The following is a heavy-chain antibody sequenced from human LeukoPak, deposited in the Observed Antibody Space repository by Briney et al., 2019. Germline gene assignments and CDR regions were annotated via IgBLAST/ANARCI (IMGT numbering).Heavy chain of an antibody. D-gene: IGHD3-10*01. Sequence: PGGSLRLSCAASGSTFSSYGMSWVRQAPGKGLEWVSAISGSGGSTYYADSVKGRFTISRDNSKNTLYLQMDSLRAEDTAVYYCAKVHRGPLNYWGQGTLVTVSS. CDR3: AKVHRGPLNY. CDR1: GSTFSSYG. V-gene: IGHV3-23*01. CDR2: ISGSGGST. J-gene: IGHJ4*02.